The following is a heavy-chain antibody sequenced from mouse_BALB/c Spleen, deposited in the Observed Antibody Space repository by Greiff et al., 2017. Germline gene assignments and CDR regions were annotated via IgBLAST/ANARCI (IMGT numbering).Heavy chain of an antibody. CDR3: VRSYYYGSSYYYFDY. D-gene: IGHD1-1*01. CDR2: IWTGGGT. Sequence: QVQLQQSGPGLVAPSQSLSITCTVSGFSLTSYDISWIRQPPGKGLEWLGVIWTGGGTNYNSAFMSRLSISKDNSKSQVFLKMNSLQTDDTAIYYCVRSYYYGSSYYYFDYWGQGTTLTVSS. V-gene: IGHV2-9-2*01. J-gene: IGHJ2*01. CDR1: GFSLTSYD.